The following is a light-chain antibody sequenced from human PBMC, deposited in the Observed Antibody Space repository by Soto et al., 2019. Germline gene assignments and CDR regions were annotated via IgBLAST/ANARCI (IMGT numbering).Light chain of an antibody. CDR2: DAS. J-gene: IGKJ1*01. Sequence: EIGLTQSPATLSLSPGERATFSYRASQSVSSDLVWYQQKPGQAPRLLIYDASNRATGVPARFSGSGSGTDFTLTISRLEPEDFAVYYCQQYGSSTWTFGQGTKVDIK. CDR1: QSVSSD. CDR3: QQYGSSTWT. V-gene: IGKV3-11*01.